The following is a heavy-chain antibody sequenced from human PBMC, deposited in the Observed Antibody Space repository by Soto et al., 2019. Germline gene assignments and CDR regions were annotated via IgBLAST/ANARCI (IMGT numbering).Heavy chain of an antibody. CDR3: ARREGSSPNNWLDP. CDR1: GGSISSGGYS. D-gene: IGHD2-15*01. CDR2: IYHSGST. V-gene: IGHV4-30-2*01. J-gene: IGHJ5*02. Sequence: SETLSLTCAVSGGSISSGGYSWSWIRQPPGKGLEWIGYIYHSGSTYYNPSFQGQVTISADKSISTAYLQWSSLKASDTAMYYCARREGSSPNNWLDPWGQGTLVTVSS.